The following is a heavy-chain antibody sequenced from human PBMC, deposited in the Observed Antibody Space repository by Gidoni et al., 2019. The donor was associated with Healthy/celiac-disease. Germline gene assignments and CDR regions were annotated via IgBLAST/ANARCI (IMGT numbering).Heavy chain of an antibody. Sequence: EVQLVESGGGLVKPGGSLRLYCAASGFTFSSYSMNWVRQAPGKGLEWVSSISSSSSYIYSADSVKVRFTISRDNAKNSLYLQMNSLRAEDTAVYYCARDPYGSGSYYFDYWGQGTLVTVSS. CDR3: ARDPYGSGSYYFDY. CDR1: GFTFSSYS. J-gene: IGHJ4*02. CDR2: ISSSSSYI. D-gene: IGHD3-10*01. V-gene: IGHV3-21*01.